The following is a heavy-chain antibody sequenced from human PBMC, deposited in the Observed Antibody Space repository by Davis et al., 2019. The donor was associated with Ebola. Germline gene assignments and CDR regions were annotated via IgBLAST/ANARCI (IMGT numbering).Heavy chain of an antibody. V-gene: IGHV1-18*01. CDR2: ITPYNGRA. J-gene: IGHJ6*02. CDR3: ARGLLDHGDYAGWGLDV. D-gene: IGHD4-17*01. Sequence: ASVKVSCKASGYIFPSYGIGWVRQAPGQGLEWMGWITPYNGRATYGQKFQGRVTMTTDTSTTSAYMELRSLTSDDTAVYYCARGLLDHGDYAGWGLDVWGQGTTVTVSS. CDR1: GYIFPSYG.